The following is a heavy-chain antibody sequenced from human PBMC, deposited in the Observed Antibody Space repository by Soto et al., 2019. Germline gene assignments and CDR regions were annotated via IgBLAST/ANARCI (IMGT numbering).Heavy chain of an antibody. CDR2: INHSGST. D-gene: IGHD6-13*01. CDR1: GGSFSGYY. CDR3: ARVDSSSWYSRDYYYYMDV. Sequence: QVQLQQWGAGLLKPSETLSLTCADYGGSFSGYYWSWIRQPPGKGLEWIGEINHSGSTNYNPSLKSRVTISVDTSKNQFSLKLSSVTAADTAVYYCARVDSSSWYSRDYYYYMDVWGKGTTVTVSS. V-gene: IGHV4-34*01. J-gene: IGHJ6*03.